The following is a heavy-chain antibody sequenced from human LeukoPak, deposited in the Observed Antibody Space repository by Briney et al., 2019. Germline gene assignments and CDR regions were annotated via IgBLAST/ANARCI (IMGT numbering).Heavy chain of an antibody. CDR2: ISGSGGST. V-gene: IGHV3-23*01. Sequence: GGSLRLSCAASGLTFSSYAMSWVRPAPGKGLEWVSAISGSGGSTYYADSVKGRFTISRDNSKNTLYLQMNSLRAEDTAVYYCAKLPREAVAGSLLHYWGQGTLVTVSS. CDR3: AKLPREAVAGSLLHY. D-gene: IGHD6-19*01. CDR1: GLTFSSYA. J-gene: IGHJ4*02.